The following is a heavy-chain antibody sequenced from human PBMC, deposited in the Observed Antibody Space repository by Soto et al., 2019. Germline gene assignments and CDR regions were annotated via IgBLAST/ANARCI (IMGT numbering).Heavy chain of an antibody. J-gene: IGHJ5*02. Sequence: PPETLSLTCTVSGGSISSVSYYWGWIRQPPGKGLEWIGSIYYSGSAYYSPSLKSRVTMSVDTSKNQLSLKLSSVTAADTAVYYCARLHCNSPNCVPLDPWGQGTLVTVSS. CDR2: IYYSGSA. V-gene: IGHV4-39*01. CDR1: GGSISSVSYY. CDR3: ARLHCNSPNCVPLDP. D-gene: IGHD2-2*01.